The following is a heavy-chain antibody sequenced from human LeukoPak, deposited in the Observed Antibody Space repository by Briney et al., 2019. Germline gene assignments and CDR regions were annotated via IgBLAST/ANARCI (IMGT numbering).Heavy chain of an antibody. V-gene: IGHV4-38-2*01. Sequence: SETLSLTCAVSGYSISSGYYWGWIRQPPGKGLEWIGNIYHSGSTYYNPSLKSRVTISVDTSKNQFSLKLSSVTAADTAVYYCARASLIAAAGLFDYWGQGTLVTVSS. D-gene: IGHD6-13*01. J-gene: IGHJ4*02. CDR2: IYHSGST. CDR1: GYSISSGYY. CDR3: ARASLIAAAGLFDY.